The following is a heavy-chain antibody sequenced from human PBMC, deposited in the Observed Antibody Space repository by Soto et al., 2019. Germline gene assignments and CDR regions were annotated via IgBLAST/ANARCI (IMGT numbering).Heavy chain of an antibody. D-gene: IGHD3-10*01. Sequence: QITLKESGPPLVKPTQTLTLTCTFSGFSLSTSGVGVGWIRQPPGKALEWLALIYWDDDKRYSPSLKSRLTITKDTSKNQVVLTMTNMDPVDTATYYCAHKFGELSPPDYWGQGTLVTVSS. J-gene: IGHJ4*02. V-gene: IGHV2-5*02. CDR1: GFSLSTSGVG. CDR2: IYWDDDK. CDR3: AHKFGELSPPDY.